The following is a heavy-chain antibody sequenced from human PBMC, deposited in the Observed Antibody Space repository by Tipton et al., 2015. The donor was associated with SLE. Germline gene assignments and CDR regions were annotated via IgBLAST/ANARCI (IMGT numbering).Heavy chain of an antibody. Sequence: TLSLTCTVSGDSISSGSYYWSWIRQPAGKGLEWIGRIYTSGSTNYNPSLKSRVTISVDTSKNQFSLKLSSVTAADTAVYYCARGGDYYYYGRLGQRDHGHRLI. CDR1: GDSISSGSYY. V-gene: IGHV4-61*02. CDR2: IYTSGST. CDR3: ARGGDYYYYGR. D-gene: IGHD3-16*01. J-gene: IGHJ6*04.